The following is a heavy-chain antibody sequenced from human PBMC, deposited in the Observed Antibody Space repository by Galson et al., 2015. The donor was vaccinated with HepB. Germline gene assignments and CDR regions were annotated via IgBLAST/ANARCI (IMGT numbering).Heavy chain of an antibody. Sequence: QSGAEVKKPGESLRISCKGSGYSFTSYWITWVRQMPGKGLEWMGRIDPTDSYTNYSPSFQGHVTISADKSISTAYLQWNSLKAADTAMYYCGRQSSSWSPGKVDYWGQGTLVTVST. CDR3: GRQSSSWSPGKVDY. J-gene: IGHJ4*02. CDR2: IDPTDSYT. CDR1: GYSFTSYW. D-gene: IGHD6-6*01. V-gene: IGHV5-10-1*01.